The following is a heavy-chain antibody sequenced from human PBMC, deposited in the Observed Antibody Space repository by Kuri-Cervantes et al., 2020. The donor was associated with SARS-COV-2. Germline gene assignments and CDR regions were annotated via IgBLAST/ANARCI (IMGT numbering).Heavy chain of an antibody. CDR3: ARVRDIVLMVYAIRGWFDP. Sequence: SETLSLTCAVSGGSMSNSDWWSWVRQPPGKGLEWIGEIYHGGSTNYNPSLKSRVTISVAKSKNQFSLKLSSVTAADTAVYYCARVRDIVLMVYAIRGWFDPWGQGTLVTVSS. J-gene: IGHJ5*02. CDR2: IYHGGST. V-gene: IGHV4-4*02. CDR1: GGSMSNSDW. D-gene: IGHD2-8*01.